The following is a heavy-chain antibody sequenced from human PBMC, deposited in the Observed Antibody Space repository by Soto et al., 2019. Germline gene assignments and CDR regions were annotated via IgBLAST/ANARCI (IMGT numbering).Heavy chain of an antibody. CDR3: ARDPVSDSSCWFFDY. CDR2: IWYDGSNK. D-gene: IGHD6-13*01. Sequence: QVALVESGGGVVQPGRSLRLSCAASGFTFSSYGMHWVRQTPGKGLEWVAVIWYDGSNKYYADSVKGRFTISRDNSKNTLYRQMNSLRSEDTSVYYCARDPVSDSSCWFFDYWGQGTLVTVSS. CDR1: GFTFSSYG. J-gene: IGHJ4*02. V-gene: IGHV3-33*01.